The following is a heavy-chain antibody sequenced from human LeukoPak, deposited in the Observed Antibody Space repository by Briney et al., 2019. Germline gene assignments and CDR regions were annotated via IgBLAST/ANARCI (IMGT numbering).Heavy chain of an antibody. CDR2: IYPSDSDT. Sequence: GESLQISFKGSGSSFTSYWIGWVRQMPGKGLEWMGIIYPSDSDTRYSPSFQGQVTISADKSISTAYLQWSSLKASDTAMYYCARCERRRWLQLDAFDIWGQGTMVTVSS. D-gene: IGHD5-24*01. J-gene: IGHJ3*02. CDR1: GSSFTSYW. V-gene: IGHV5-51*01. CDR3: ARCERRRWLQLDAFDI.